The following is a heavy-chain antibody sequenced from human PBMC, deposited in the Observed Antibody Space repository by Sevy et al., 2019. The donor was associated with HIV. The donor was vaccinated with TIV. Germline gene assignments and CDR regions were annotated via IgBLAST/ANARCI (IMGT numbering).Heavy chain of an antibody. Sequence: GGSLRLSCTASGFTFSSYAMNWVRQAPGKGLEWVSTIFRSGDVTYYADSVKGRFTISRDNSRNTLYLKMNSLRAEDTAVYYCAGARYDSSGSFDAFDIWGQGTMVTVSS. D-gene: IGHD3-22*01. J-gene: IGHJ3*02. CDR1: GFTFSSYA. CDR2: IFRSGDVT. CDR3: AGARYDSSGSFDAFDI. V-gene: IGHV3-23*01.